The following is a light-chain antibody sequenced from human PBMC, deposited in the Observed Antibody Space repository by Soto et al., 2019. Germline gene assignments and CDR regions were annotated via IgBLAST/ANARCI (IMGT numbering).Light chain of an antibody. Sequence: QSVLTQPASVSGSPGQSITISCTGTSSDIGNYNYVSWYQHHPGKAPKLIIYEVSNRPSGVSFRFSGSKSGYTASLTISGLQAEDEADYYCSSHTISSTVIFGGGTQLTVL. CDR3: SSHTISSTVI. CDR2: EVS. CDR1: SSDIGNYNY. J-gene: IGLJ7*01. V-gene: IGLV2-14*01.